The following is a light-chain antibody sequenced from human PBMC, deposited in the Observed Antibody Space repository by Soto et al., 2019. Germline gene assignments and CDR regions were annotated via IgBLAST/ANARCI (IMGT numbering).Light chain of an antibody. CDR2: DVN. CDR1: SGDIGAYNY. V-gene: IGLV2-11*01. CDR3: CSYAHTSRV. J-gene: IGLJ3*02. Sequence: QSVLTQPRSVSGSPGQSVTFSCTGTSGDIGAYNYVSWYQFHPGKAPKMIIYDVNKRPSGDPDRFSGSKSGNTASLTISWLQAEDEADYYCCSYAHTSRVFGGGTKLTVL.